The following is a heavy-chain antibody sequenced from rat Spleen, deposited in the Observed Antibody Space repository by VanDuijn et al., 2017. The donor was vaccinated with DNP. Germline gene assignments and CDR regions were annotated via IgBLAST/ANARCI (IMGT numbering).Heavy chain of an antibody. CDR3: ARGGGPFDY. J-gene: IGHJ2*01. CDR1: GYSITSSY. V-gene: IGHV3-1*01. CDR2: ISYSGST. Sequence: EVQLQESGPGLVKPSQSLSLTCSVTGYSITSSYRWNWIRKFPGDKLEWIGHISYSGSTSYNPSLKSRISITRDTSKNQFFLQLNSVTTEDTATYYCARGGGPFDYWGQGVMVTVSS.